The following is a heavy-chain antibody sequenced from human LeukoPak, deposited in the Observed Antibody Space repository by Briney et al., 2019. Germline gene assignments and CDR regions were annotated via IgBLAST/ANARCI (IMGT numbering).Heavy chain of an antibody. D-gene: IGHD3-22*01. Sequence: ASETLSLTCTVSGGSISSYYWSWIRQPPGKGLEWIGYIYYSGSTNYNPSLKSRVTISVDTSKNQFSLKLSSVTAADTAVYYCARDGGPYYYDRGFFDYWGQGTLVTVSS. J-gene: IGHJ4*02. CDR2: IYYSGST. CDR3: ARDGGPYYYDRGFFDY. CDR1: GGSISSYY. V-gene: IGHV4-59*01.